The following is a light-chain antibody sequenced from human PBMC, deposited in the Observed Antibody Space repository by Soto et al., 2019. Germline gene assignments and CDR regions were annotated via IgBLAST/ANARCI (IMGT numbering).Light chain of an antibody. V-gene: IGLV8-61*01. Sequence: QAVVTQEPSFSVSPGGTVTLTCGLTSGSVSTSYYPSWYQQTPGQAPRTLIYNTNTRSSGVPDRFSGFILGNKAALTITGAEADDECDYYCVLYMGSGIWVFGGGTKLTVL. CDR1: SGSVSTSYY. CDR2: NTN. J-gene: IGLJ3*02. CDR3: VLYMGSGIWV.